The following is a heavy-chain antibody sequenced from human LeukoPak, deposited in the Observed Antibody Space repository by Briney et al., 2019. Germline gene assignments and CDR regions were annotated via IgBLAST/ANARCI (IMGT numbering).Heavy chain of an antibody. CDR3: ARLGSGSYYGYFDY. Sequence: SETLSLTCIVSGGSISRGSYYWNWIRQPAGKGLEWMGRVYNSGSTNYNPSLKSRVTISTDMSKNQFSLKLSSVTAADTAVYYCARLGSGSYYGYFDYWGQGTLVTVSS. CDR1: GGSISRGSYY. CDR2: VYNSGST. J-gene: IGHJ4*02. D-gene: IGHD3-10*01. V-gene: IGHV4-61*02.